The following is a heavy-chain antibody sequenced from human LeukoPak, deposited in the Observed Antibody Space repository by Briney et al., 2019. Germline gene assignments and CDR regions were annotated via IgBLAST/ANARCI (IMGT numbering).Heavy chain of an antibody. CDR1: GYTFTGYY. V-gene: IGHV1-2*02. CDR2: INPNSGGT. Sequence: ASVKVSCKASGYTFTGYYMHWVRQAPGQGLEWMGWINPNSGGTNYAQKFQGRVTMTRDTSISTAYMELSRLRSDDTAVYYCALAYCGGDSYFDYWGQGALVTVSS. J-gene: IGHJ4*02. D-gene: IGHD2-21*02. CDR3: ALAYCGGDSYFDY.